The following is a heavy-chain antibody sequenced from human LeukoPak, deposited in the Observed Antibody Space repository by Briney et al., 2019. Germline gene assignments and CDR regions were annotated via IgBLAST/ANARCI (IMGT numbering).Heavy chain of an antibody. J-gene: IGHJ4*02. CDR3: ARDSPGPAATSESPIDY. CDR2: INPNSGGT. V-gene: IGHV1-2*04. D-gene: IGHD2-2*01. CDR1: GYTFTSYY. Sequence: ASVKVSCKASGYTFTSYYMHWVRQAPGQGLEWMGWINPNSGGTNYAQKFQGWVTMTRDTSISTAYMELSRLRSDDTAVYYCARDSPGPAATSESPIDYWGQGTLVTVSS.